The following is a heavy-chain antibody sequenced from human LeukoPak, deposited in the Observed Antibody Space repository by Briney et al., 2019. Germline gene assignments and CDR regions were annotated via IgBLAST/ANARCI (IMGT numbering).Heavy chain of an antibody. CDR3: ARGGGYGSGSHYYFDY. D-gene: IGHD3-10*01. J-gene: IGHJ4*02. CDR2: IRYDGNNK. V-gene: IGHV3-30*02. CDR1: GFTFSGSG. Sequence: PGGSLRLSCAASGFTFSGSGMHWVRQAPGKGLEWVASIRYDGNNKYYADSVKGRFTISRDNAKNTLYLQMNSLRAEDTAVYYCARGGGYGSGSHYYFDYWGQGTLVTVSS.